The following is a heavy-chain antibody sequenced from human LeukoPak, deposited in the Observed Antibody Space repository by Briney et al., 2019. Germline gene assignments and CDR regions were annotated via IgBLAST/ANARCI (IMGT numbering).Heavy chain of an antibody. CDR3: ARAHSITIFGVVTDAFDI. CDR2: IYYSGST. D-gene: IGHD3-3*01. Sequence: KPSETLSLTCTVSGGSISSYYWSWIRQPPGKGLEWIGYIYYSGSTNYNPSLKSRVTISVDTSKNQFSLKLSSVTAADTAVYYCARAHSITIFGVVTDAFDIWGQGTMVTVSS. V-gene: IGHV4-59*12. CDR1: GGSISSYY. J-gene: IGHJ3*02.